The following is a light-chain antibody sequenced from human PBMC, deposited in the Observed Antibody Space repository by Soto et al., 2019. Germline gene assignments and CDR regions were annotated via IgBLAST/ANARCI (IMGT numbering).Light chain of an antibody. CDR1: SSNIGRSS. V-gene: IGLV1-44*01. CDR3: SAWDDSLNGLYV. Sequence: QSVLTQAPSASGTPGQRVTISCSGSSSNIGRSSVTWYQHLPGTAPKLLIYSNDRRPSGVPERFSGSKSGTSASLAISGLQSEDEADYYCSAWDDSLNGLYVFGTGTKVTVL. CDR2: SND. J-gene: IGLJ1*01.